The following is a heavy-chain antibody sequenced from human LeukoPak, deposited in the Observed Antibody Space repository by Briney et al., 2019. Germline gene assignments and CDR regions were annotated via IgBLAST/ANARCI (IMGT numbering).Heavy chain of an antibody. D-gene: IGHD5-24*01. CDR3: ARGRDGYIRDFDS. CDR2: IYSSGNT. V-gene: IGHV4-4*07. CDR1: GGSIRSYY. J-gene: IGHJ4*02. Sequence: PSETLSLTCTVSGGSIRSYYWSWIRQPAGKGLEWIGRIYSSGNTNYNPALKSRVTMSVDTSKNQFSLKLSSVTAADTAVYYCARGRDGYIRDFDSWSQGTLVTVSS.